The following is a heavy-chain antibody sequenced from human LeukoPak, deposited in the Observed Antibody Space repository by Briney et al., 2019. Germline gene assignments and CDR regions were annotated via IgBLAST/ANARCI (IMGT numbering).Heavy chain of an antibody. CDR3: ASQRHSSGWDNDY. V-gene: IGHV4-39*01. D-gene: IGHD6-19*01. J-gene: IGHJ4*02. Sequence: KPSETLSLTCTVSGGSISSSSYYWGWIRQPPGKGLEWIGSIYYSGSTYYNPSLKSRVTISVGTSKNQFSLKLSSVTAADTAVYYCASQRHSSGWDNDYWGQGTLVTVSS. CDR1: GGSISSSSYY. CDR2: IYYSGST.